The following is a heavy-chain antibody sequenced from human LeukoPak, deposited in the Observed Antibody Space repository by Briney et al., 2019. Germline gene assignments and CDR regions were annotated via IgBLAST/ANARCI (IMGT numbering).Heavy chain of an antibody. CDR2: IWYDGSNK. V-gene: IGHV3-33*06. Sequence: GGSLRLSCAASGFTFSSYGMHWVRQAPGKGLEWVAVIWYDGSNKYYADSVKGRFTISRDNSKNTLYLQMNSLRAEDTAVYYCAKETLLLSCSYFDYWGQGTLVTVSS. CDR3: AKETLLLSCSYFDY. CDR1: GFTFSSYG. D-gene: IGHD2-2*01. J-gene: IGHJ4*02.